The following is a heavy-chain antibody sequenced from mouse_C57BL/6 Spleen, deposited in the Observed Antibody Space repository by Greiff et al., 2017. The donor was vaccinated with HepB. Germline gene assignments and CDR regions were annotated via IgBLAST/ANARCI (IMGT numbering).Heavy chain of an antibody. D-gene: IGHD1-1*01. CDR3: ARGAPFYYGSRAPYFDV. CDR1: GFTFSDYG. V-gene: IGHV5-17*01. CDR2: ISSGSSTI. J-gene: IGHJ1*03. Sequence: EVMLVESGGGLVKPGGSLKLSCAASGFTFSDYGMHWVRQAPEKGLEWVAYISSGSSTIYYADTVKGRFTISRDNAKNTLFLQMTSLRSEDTAMYYCARGAPFYYGSRAPYFDVWGTGTTVTVSS.